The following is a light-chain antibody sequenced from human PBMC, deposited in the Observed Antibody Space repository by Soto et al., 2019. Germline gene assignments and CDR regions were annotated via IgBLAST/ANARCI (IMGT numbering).Light chain of an antibody. CDR3: QQYGDSQT. CDR2: STS. V-gene: IGKV3-20*01. Sequence: VLTQSPGTLSLSPGERATLSCRASQRVSSNKFAWYQQKPGQAPRLLIYSTSNRATGIPDRFRGSGSPTDFTLTINRLDPEDFAVYYCQQYGDSQTFGQGTKVDIK. CDR1: QRVSSNK. J-gene: IGKJ1*01.